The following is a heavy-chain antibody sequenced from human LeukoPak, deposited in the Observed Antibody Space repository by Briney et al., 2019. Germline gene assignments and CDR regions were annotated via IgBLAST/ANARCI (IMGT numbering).Heavy chain of an antibody. V-gene: IGHV1-46*01. Sequence: ASVKVSCKASGYTFSNYYMHWVRQAPGQGLEWMGIINPSGGSTIYAQKFQGRVTMTRDMSTSTLYMELSSLRSEDTAVYYCARGIYGMVRGVIITNPDYYYYMDVWGKGTTVTVSS. D-gene: IGHD3-10*01. CDR3: ARGIYGMVRGVIITNPDYYYYMDV. CDR2: INPSGGST. J-gene: IGHJ6*03. CDR1: GYTFSNYY.